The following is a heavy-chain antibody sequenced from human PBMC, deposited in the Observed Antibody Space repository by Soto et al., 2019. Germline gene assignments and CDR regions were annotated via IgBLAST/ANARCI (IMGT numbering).Heavy chain of an antibody. D-gene: IGHD2-2*02. V-gene: IGHV3-53*01. J-gene: IGHJ6*02. CDR2: ICSGGRT. Sequence: GGSLRLSCAASGFNVSRNCMNWVRQGPGKGLVWVSVICSGGRTYYEDSVMGRFTISRDNAKNSLYLQMNSLRAEDTAVYYCARFPYYSSTSCYRGLYYYYGMDVWGQGTTVTVSS. CDR1: GFNVSRNC. CDR3: ARFPYYSSTSCYRGLYYYYGMDV.